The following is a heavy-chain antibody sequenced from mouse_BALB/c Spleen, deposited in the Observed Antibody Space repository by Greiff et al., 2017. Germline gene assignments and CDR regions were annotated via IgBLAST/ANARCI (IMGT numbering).Heavy chain of an antibody. CDR2: IGPANGNT. V-gene: IGHV14-3*02. Sequence: EVQLVESGAELVKPGASVKLSCTASGFNIKDTYMHWVKQRPEQGLEWIGRIGPANGNTKYDPKFQGKATITADTSSNTAYLQLSSLTSEDTAVYYCARNSYFDYWGQGTTLTVSS. CDR3: ARNSYFDY. CDR1: GFNIKDTY. J-gene: IGHJ2*01.